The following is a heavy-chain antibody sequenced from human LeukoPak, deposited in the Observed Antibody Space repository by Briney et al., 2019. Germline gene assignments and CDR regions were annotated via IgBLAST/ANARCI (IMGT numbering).Heavy chain of an antibody. CDR1: GGTFSSYT. CDR2: IIPILGIA. J-gene: IGHJ6*03. V-gene: IGHV1-69*04. CDR3: AREDRYCSGGSCYSALDYYYYYYMDV. Sequence: GASVKVSCKPSGGTFSSYTISWVRQAPGQGLEWMGRIIPILGIANYAQKFQGRVTITADKSTSTAYMELSSLRSEDTAVYYCAREDRYCSGGSCYSALDYYYYYYMDVWGKGTTVTVSS. D-gene: IGHD2-15*01.